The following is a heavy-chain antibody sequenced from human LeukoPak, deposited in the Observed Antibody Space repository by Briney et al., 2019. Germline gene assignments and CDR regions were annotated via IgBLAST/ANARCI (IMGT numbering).Heavy chain of an antibody. J-gene: IGHJ5*02. V-gene: IGHV3-74*01. CDR1: GFTFKNYW. CDR3: VRGGASTWS. D-gene: IGHD2-15*01. Sequence: GGSLRLSCAASGFTFKNYWMHWARQAPGKGPVWVSRINDDGSGTSYAGSVKGRFTISRDDAKSTLYLQMNSLRAEDTAVYYCVRGGASTWSWGQGTLVTVSS. CDR2: INDDGSGT.